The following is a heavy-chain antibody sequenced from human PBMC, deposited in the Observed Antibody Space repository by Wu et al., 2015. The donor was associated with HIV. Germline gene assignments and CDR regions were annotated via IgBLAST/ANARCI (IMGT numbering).Heavy chain of an antibody. J-gene: IGHJ4*02. Sequence: QVQLVQSGGEVKKPGASVRIACKSSGYIFTDYGIHWVRQAPGEGLEWMGWISAQNGNTKYAQKFQDRVMMTTETSSSAAYMELKSLRSDDSGVYFCARGHYYDSSSSPMYWGPGSRVTVSS. CDR3: ARGHYYDSSSSPMY. D-gene: IGHD3-22*01. CDR2: ISAQNGNT. CDR1: GYIFTDYG. V-gene: IGHV1-18*01.